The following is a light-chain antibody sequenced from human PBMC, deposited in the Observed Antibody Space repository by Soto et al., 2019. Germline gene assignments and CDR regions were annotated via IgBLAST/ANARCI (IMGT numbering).Light chain of an antibody. CDR2: DAS. CDR3: QQRSNWPSYT. Sequence: EIVLTQSPATLSLSPGERATLSCRASQSVSSYLAWYQQKPGQAPRLLIYDASNRATGIPARFSGSGSGTDFTLTISSPEPEDLTVYYCQQRSNWPSYTFGQGTKLEIK. J-gene: IGKJ2*01. CDR1: QSVSSY. V-gene: IGKV3-11*01.